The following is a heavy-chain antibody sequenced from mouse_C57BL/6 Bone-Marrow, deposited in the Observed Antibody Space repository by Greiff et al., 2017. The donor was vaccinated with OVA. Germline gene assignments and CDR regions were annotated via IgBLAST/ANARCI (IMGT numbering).Heavy chain of an antibody. CDR3: TRELRPVTTVFDY. CDR2: ISSGGDYI. V-gene: IGHV5-9-1*02. Sequence: EVQLQQSGEGLVKPGGSLKLSCAASGFTFSSYAMSWVRQTPEKRLEWVAYISSGGDYIYYADTVKGRFTISRDNARNTLYLQMSSLKSEDTAMYYCTRELRPVTTVFDYWGQGTTLTVSS. J-gene: IGHJ2*01. CDR1: GFTFSSYA. D-gene: IGHD1-1*01.